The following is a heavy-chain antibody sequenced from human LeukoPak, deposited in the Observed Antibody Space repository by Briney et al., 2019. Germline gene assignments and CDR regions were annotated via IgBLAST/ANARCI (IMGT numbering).Heavy chain of an antibody. V-gene: IGHV4-34*01. CDR1: GGSFSGYY. Sequence: SETLSLTCAVYGGSFSGYYWSWIRQPPGKGMEWIGEINHSGSTNYNPSLKSRVTISVDTSKSQFSLKLSSVTAADTAVYYCARSPVAGSYYPFDYWGQGTLVTVSS. D-gene: IGHD3-10*01. CDR2: INHSGST. J-gene: IGHJ4*02. CDR3: ARSPVAGSYYPFDY.